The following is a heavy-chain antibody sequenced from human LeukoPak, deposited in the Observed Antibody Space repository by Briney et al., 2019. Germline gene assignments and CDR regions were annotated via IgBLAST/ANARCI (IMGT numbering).Heavy chain of an antibody. CDR2: IYSGGST. V-gene: IGHV3-53*01. CDR1: GFTVSSNY. D-gene: IGHD3-10*01. Sequence: GGSLRLSCAASGFTVSSNYMSWVRQAPGKGLEWVSVIYSGGSTYYADSVKGRFTISRDNSKNTLYLQMNSLRAEDTAVYYCVRDPVGNYGSGTYPPSWGQGTLVTVSS. J-gene: IGHJ4*02. CDR3: VRDPVGNYGSGTYPPS.